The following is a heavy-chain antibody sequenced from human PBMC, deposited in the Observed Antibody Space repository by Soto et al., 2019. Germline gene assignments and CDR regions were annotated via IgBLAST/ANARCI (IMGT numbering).Heavy chain of an antibody. Sequence: GGSLRLSCAASGFTFSNAWMSWVRQAPGKGLEWVGRIKSKTDGGTTDYAAPVKVRFTISRDDSKNTLYLQMNSLKTEDTAVYYCTTDNIEEQQPDSPRLYYYHGMDVWGQGTTVTVSS. J-gene: IGHJ6*02. CDR3: TTDNIEEQQPDSPRLYYYHGMDV. CDR1: GFTFSNAW. D-gene: IGHD6-13*01. V-gene: IGHV3-15*01. CDR2: IKSKTDGGTT.